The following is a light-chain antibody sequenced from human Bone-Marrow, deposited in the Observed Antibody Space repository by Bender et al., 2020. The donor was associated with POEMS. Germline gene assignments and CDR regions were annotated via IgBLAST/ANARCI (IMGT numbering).Light chain of an antibody. CDR1: SSDIGGYNY. CDR3: QSYDSSLSGWV. V-gene: IGLV2-14*01. Sequence: QSALTQPASVSGSPGQSLTISCTGTSSDIGGYNYVSWYQQYPGTAPKLLIYGYNNRPSGVPDRFSGSKSGSSASLAITGLQAEDEADYYCQSYDSSLSGWVFGGGTKLTVL. CDR2: GYN. J-gene: IGLJ3*02.